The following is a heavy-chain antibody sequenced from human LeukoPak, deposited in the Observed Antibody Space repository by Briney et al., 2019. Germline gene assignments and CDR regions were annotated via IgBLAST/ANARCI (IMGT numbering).Heavy chain of an antibody. Sequence: GGSLRLSCEASGFTFDDYGMSWVRQAAGKGLEWVSAITDWNGGSTGYAGSVRGRFTVSRDNAKNSLYLQMNSLRAEDTALYYCARCSRSSTDCYSAFDIWGQGTVVTVSS. D-gene: IGHD2-2*02. CDR3: ARCSRSSTDCYSAFDI. V-gene: IGHV3-20*04. CDR1: GFTFDDYG. J-gene: IGHJ3*02. CDR2: ITDWNGGST.